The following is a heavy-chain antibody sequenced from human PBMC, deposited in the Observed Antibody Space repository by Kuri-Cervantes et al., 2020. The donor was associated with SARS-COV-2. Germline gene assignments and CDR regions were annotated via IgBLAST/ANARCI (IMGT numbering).Heavy chain of an antibody. CDR1: GFTFSSYA. CDR3: AKAYGYYGYSSGYSRMLYFDY. V-gene: IGHV3-30-3*01. CDR2: ISYDGSNK. D-gene: IGHD3-22*01. J-gene: IGHJ4*02. Sequence: GESLKISCAASGFTFSSYAMSWVRQAPGKGLEWVAVISYDGSNKYYADSVKGRFTIPRDNSKNTLYLQMNSLRAEDTAVYYCAKAYGYYGYSSGYSRMLYFDYWGQGTLVTVSS.